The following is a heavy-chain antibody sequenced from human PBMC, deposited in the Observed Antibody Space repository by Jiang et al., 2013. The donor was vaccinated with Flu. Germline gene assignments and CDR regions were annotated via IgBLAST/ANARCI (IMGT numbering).Heavy chain of an antibody. D-gene: IGHD6-13*01. J-gene: IGHJ4*02. Sequence: EWMGWINPNSGGTNYAQKFQGWVTMTRDTSISTAYMELSRLRSDDTAVYYCARAPSGAAAATVDYWGQGTLVTVSS. CDR3: ARAPSGAAAATVDY. CDR2: INPNSGGT. V-gene: IGHV1-2*04.